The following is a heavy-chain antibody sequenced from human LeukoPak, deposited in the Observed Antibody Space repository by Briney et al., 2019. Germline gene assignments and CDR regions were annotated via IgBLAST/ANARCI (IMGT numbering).Heavy chain of an antibody. CDR3: ATAGLYYDSSGYPVSAFDI. CDR1: GGTFSSYA. J-gene: IGHJ3*02. D-gene: IGHD3-22*01. V-gene: IGHV1-69*13. CDR2: IIPIFGTA. Sequence: ASVKVSCKASGGTFSSYAISWVRQAPGQGLEWMGGIIPIFGTANYALKFQGRVTITADESTSTAYMELSSLRSEDTAVYYCATAGLYYDSSGYPVSAFDIWGQGTMVTVSS.